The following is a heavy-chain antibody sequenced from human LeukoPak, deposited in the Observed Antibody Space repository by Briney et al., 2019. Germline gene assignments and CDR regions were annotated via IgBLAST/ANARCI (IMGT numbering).Heavy chain of an antibody. CDR1: GYSFSNNW. V-gene: IGHV5-51*01. CDR2: INPSDSDT. Sequence: GEYLKFSTRGFGYSFSNNWFGWWGQQPGKGLGGRGVINPSDSDTRYSPSFQGQVTISADKSINTAYLQWGSLKASDTAMYFFARLGFAAYNSDYWGQGSLVTVSS. D-gene: IGHD5-24*01. J-gene: IGHJ4*02. CDR3: ARLGFAAYNSDY.